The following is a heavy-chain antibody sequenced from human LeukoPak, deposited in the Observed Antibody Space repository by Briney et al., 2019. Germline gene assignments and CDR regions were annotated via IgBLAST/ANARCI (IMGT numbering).Heavy chain of an antibody. CDR2: MYYGGST. CDR3: ARSSRGAQWFDP. J-gene: IGHJ5*02. Sequence: SETLSLTCSVSGGSISNYFWTWIRQPPGKGLEWIGYMYYGGSTTYNPSLQSRGTMSLDTSKNQFSLKLTSLTAADTAVYYCARSSRGAQWFDPWGQGTLVTVSS. CDR1: GGSISNYF. D-gene: IGHD3-10*01. V-gene: IGHV4-59*08.